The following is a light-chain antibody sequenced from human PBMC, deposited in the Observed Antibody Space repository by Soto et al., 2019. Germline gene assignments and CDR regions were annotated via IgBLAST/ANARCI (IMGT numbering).Light chain of an antibody. Sequence: EIVMTQSPATLSVSPGERATLSCRASQSVNSNLVWYQQKPGQAPRLPIYGASTRATGIPGRFSGSGYGTEFTLTISSLQSEDFAVYYCQQYNNWLWTFGQGTKVEIK. V-gene: IGKV3-15*01. CDR3: QQYNNWLWT. CDR1: QSVNSN. CDR2: GAS. J-gene: IGKJ1*01.